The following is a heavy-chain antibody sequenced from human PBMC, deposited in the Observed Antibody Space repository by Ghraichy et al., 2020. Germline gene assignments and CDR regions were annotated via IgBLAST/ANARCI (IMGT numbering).Heavy chain of an antibody. CDR2: IRARGGDT. D-gene: IGHD4-23*01. CDR3: AKDLGGRNWYFDL. Sequence: GGSLRLSCEASGFTFSNTAMSWVRQAPGKGLDWVSSIRARGGDTYYAASVKGRFTISRANAKNTLYLEMNSLRDEDTAVYYCAKDLGGRNWYFDLWGRGTLVTVSS. J-gene: IGHJ2*01. CDR1: GFTFSNTA. V-gene: IGHV3-23*01.